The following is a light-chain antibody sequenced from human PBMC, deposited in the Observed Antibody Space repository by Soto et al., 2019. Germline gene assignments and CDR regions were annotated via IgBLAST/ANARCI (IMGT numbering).Light chain of an antibody. Sequence: EIVLTQSPGTLSLSPGERATLSCRASQSVSSNLAWYQQKPGQAPRLLIYGASSRATGIPDRFSGSGSGTDFTLTISRLKPEDFAVYYCQQDGTSPVTFGPGTKVDIK. J-gene: IGKJ3*01. V-gene: IGKV3-20*01. CDR3: QQDGTSPVT. CDR2: GAS. CDR1: QSVSSN.